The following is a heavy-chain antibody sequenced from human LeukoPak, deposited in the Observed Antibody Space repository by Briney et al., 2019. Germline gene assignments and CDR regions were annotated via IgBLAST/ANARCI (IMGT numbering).Heavy chain of an antibody. J-gene: IGHJ5*02. CDR2: IYYSGST. Sequence: SETLSLTCTVSGRSSSSSRYYCGWIRQPPGKGLQRIWSIYYSGSTYYTPSLKSRVTISVDTSKNQFSLKLSSVTAADTAVYYCARHPYQLLWLSWFDPWGQGTLVTVSS. CDR1: GRSSSSSRYY. D-gene: IGHD2-2*01. V-gene: IGHV4-39*01. CDR3: ARHPYQLLWLSWFDP.